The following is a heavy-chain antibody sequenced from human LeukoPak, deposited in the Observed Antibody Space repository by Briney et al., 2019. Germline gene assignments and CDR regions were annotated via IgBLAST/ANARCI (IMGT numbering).Heavy chain of an antibody. J-gene: IGHJ4*02. D-gene: IGHD2-2*01. CDR1: GYSFTNYW. CDR2: IYPGDSDT. CDR3: ARPYCSSSSCPSYFDC. V-gene: IGHV5-51*01. Sequence: GESLKISCKGSGYSFTNYWIGWVRQMPGKGLEWMGIIYPGDSDTSYSPSFQGQVTISADKSISTAYLQWSSLKASDTAMYYCARPYCSSSSCPSYFDCWGQGTLVTVSS.